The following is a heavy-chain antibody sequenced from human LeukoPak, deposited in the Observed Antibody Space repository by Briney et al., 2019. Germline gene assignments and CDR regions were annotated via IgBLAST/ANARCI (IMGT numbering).Heavy chain of an antibody. V-gene: IGHV3-30-3*01. J-gene: IGHJ4*02. CDR1: GFTFSSYA. CDR3: ARRYCSSTSCLLDY. Sequence: PGRSLRLSCAASGFTFSSYAMHWVRQAPGKGLEWVAVISYDGSNKYYADSVKGRFTISRDNAKNSLYLQMNSLRAEDTAVYYCARRYCSSTSCLLDYWGQGTLVTVSS. CDR2: ISYDGSNK. D-gene: IGHD2-2*01.